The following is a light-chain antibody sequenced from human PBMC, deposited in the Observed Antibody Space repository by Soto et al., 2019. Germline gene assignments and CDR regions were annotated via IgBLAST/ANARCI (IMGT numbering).Light chain of an antibody. CDR2: GNS. J-gene: IGLJ1*01. CDR1: SSNIGADNI. V-gene: IGLV1-40*01. CDR3: QSSDSSLYV. Sequence: QSVLTQPPSVSGAPGQGVTISCTGTSSNIGADNIVHWYQQLPGTAPKLLIYGNSNRPSGVPDRFSGSKSGTSASLAITGLQDEDEAYYYCQSSDSSLYVFGTGTKVTVL.